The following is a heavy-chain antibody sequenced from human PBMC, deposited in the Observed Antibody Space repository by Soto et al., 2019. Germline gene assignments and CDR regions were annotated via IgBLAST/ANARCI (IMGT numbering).Heavy chain of an antibody. CDR2: ISAYNGNT. D-gene: IGHD2-15*01. Sequence: QVQLVQSGAEVKKPGASVKVSCKASGYTFTSYGISWVRQAPGQGLEWMGWISAYNGNTNYAQKLQGRVTMTTDTSTSTAYMELRSLRSDDTAVYYCARGYCSGGSCYHLYYYYYMDVWGKGTTVTVSS. CDR3: ARGYCSGGSCYHLYYYYYMDV. J-gene: IGHJ6*03. CDR1: GYTFTSYG. V-gene: IGHV1-18*01.